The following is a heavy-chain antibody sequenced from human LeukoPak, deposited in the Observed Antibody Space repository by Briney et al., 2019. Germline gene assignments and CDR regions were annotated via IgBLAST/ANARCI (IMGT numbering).Heavy chain of an antibody. J-gene: IGHJ6*03. Sequence: GGSLRLSCAASGFTVSSSYMSWVRQAPGKGLEWVSVIYSGGSTYYADSVKGRFTISRDNSKNTLYLQRNSLRAEETAVDYCAKEGARGATGGGGYYYYMDVWGKGTTVTVSS. CDR1: GFTVSSSY. CDR3: AKEGARGATGGGGYYYYMDV. CDR2: IYSGGST. D-gene: IGHD3-10*01. V-gene: IGHV3-53*01.